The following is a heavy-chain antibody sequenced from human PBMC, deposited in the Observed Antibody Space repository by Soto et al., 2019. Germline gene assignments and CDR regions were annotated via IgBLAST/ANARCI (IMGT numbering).Heavy chain of an antibody. Sequence: ASVKVSCKASGGTFSSYAISWVRQAPGQGLEWMGGIIPIFGTANYAQKFQGRVTITADESTSTAYMELSSLRSEDTAVYYCAMNTYYYGSGSYYNPFEYWGQGTLVTVSS. CDR3: AMNTYYYGSGSYYNPFEY. CDR1: GGTFSSYA. CDR2: IIPIFGTA. D-gene: IGHD3-10*01. V-gene: IGHV1-69*13. J-gene: IGHJ4*02.